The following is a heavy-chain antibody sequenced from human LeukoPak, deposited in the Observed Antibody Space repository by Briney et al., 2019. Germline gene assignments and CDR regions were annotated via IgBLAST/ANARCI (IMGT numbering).Heavy chain of an antibody. J-gene: IGHJ4*02. CDR2: IYYSGST. V-gene: IGHV4-39*01. Sequence: SETLSLTCTVSGGSISSSSYYWGWIRQPPGKGLEWIGSIYYSGSTYYNPSLKSRVTISVDTSKNQFSLKLSSVTAADTAVYYCARNRYWDILTGYFLFDYWGQGTLVTVSS. CDR3: ARNRYWDILTGYFLFDY. CDR1: GGSISSSSYY. D-gene: IGHD3-9*01.